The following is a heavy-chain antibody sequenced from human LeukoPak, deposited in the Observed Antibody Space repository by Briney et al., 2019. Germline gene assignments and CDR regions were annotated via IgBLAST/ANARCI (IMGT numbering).Heavy chain of an antibody. CDR1: GGSISSNNYY. CDR2: IYYSGST. D-gene: IGHD2-2*02. J-gene: IGHJ6*03. V-gene: IGHV4-39*01. Sequence: SGTLSLTCAVSGGSISSNNYYWGWIRQSPGKGLEWIGSIYYSGSTNYNPSLKSRVTISVDTSKNQFSLRLSSVTAADTAVYYCARIRDCSSTSCYTSRGHYMGVWGKGTTVTVSS. CDR3: ARIRDCSSTSCYTSRGHYMGV.